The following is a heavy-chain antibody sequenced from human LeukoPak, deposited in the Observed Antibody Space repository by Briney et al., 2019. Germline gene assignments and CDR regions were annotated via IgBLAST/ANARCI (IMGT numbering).Heavy chain of an antibody. CDR2: IYYSGT. CDR3: ARGGYNYAPAGVGSFDS. D-gene: IGHD5-18*01. J-gene: IGHJ3*02. CDR1: GNSISSGDNY. Sequence: SSETLSLTCTVSGNSISSGDNYWSWIRQPPGKGLEWIGYIYYSGTNYNPSLKSRVTISVDTSKNQFSLKLSSVTAADTAVYYCARGGYNYAPAGVGSFDSWGQGTMVTLSA. V-gene: IGHV4-61*08.